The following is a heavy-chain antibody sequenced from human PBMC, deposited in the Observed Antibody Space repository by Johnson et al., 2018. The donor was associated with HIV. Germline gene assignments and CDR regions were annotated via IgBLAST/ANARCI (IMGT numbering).Heavy chain of an antibody. CDR1: GFTFSNAW. V-gene: IGHV3-15*01. CDR2: VKSKTDGGTT. J-gene: IGHJ3*02. CDR3: TTDLASDAFDI. Sequence: QLVESGGGSVKSGGSLRVSCAASGFTFSNAWMSWVRQAPGKGLEWVGRVKSKTDGGTTDYAAPVKGRFTISRDDSKNTLYLQMNSLKTEDTAVYYCTTDLASDAFDIWGQGTMVTVSS.